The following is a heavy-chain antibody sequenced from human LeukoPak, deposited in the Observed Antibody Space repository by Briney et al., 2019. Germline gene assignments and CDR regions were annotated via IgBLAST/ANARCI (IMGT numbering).Heavy chain of an antibody. J-gene: IGHJ4*02. CDR1: GFTFSSYS. V-gene: IGHV3-48*01. Sequence: PGGSLRLSCAASGFTFSSYSMNWVRQAPGKGLEWVSYISSSSSTIYYADSVKGRFTISRDNAKKSLYLQMNSLRAEDTAVYYCARDLGSGYYYELDYWGQGTLVTVSS. D-gene: IGHD3-22*01. CDR2: ISSSSSTI. CDR3: ARDLGSGYYYELDY.